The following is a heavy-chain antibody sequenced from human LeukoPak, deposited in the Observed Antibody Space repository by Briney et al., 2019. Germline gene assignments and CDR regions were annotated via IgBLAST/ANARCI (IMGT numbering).Heavy chain of an antibody. V-gene: IGHV1-2*02. D-gene: IGHD3-3*01. CDR3: ARAITDFWSGYMALDI. Sequence: ASVKVSCKASGYTFTGYYVHWVRQAPGQGPEWVGWIDPKSGVTNYAQKFQGRATMTRDTSISTAYMELSRLKYDDTAVYYCARAITDFWSGYMALDIWGQGTMVTVSS. CDR2: IDPKSGVT. J-gene: IGHJ3*02. CDR1: GYTFTGYY.